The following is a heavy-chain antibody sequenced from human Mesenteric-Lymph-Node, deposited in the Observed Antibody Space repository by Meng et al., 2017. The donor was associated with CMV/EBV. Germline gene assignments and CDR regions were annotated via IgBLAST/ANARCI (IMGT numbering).Heavy chain of an antibody. Sequence: GGSLRLSCAASGFTVSSNYMSWVRQAPGKGLEWVSVIYSGGSTYYAYSVKGRFTISRDNSKNTLYLQMHSLRADDTAVYYCVRGLFKSGGPRRNIMATDHYYYYALDVWGQGTTVTVSS. V-gene: IGHV3-53*01. CDR1: GFTVSSNY. J-gene: IGHJ6*02. CDR2: IYSGGST. CDR3: VRGLFKSGGPRRNIMATDHYYYYALDV. D-gene: IGHD5-12*01.